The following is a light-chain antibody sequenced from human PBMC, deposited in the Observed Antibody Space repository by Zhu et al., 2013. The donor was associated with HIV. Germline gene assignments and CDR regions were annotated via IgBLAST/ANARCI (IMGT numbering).Light chain of an antibody. CDR3: QQYDNRPSIT. CDR1: QDIRNH. Sequence: DIQMTQSPSSLSASVGDRVTITCRASQDIRNHLGWYQQKPGKAPRRLIYLASTLQSGVPSRFSGSGSGTDFTLTISSLQPEDFATYYCQQYDNRPSITFGQGTRLDIK. J-gene: IGKJ5*01. V-gene: IGKV1-17*01. CDR2: LAS.